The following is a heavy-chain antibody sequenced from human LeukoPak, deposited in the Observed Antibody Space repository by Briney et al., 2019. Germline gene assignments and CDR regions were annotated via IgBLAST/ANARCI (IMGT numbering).Heavy chain of an antibody. CDR3: AKDRAVAGTVDY. Sequence: GGSLRLSCAASGFTFSSYSMNWVRQAPGKGLEWVSSISSSSSYIYYADSVKGRFTISRDNAKNSLYLQINSLRAEDTAVYYCAKDRAVAGTVDYWGQGTLVTVSS. CDR2: ISSSSSYI. D-gene: IGHD6-19*01. CDR1: GFTFSSYS. J-gene: IGHJ4*02. V-gene: IGHV3-21*04.